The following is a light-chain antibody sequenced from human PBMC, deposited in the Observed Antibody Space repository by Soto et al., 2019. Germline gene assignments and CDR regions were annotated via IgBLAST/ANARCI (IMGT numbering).Light chain of an antibody. CDR1: SSNIGTNS. Sequence: QSVLTQPPSVSGAPGQRVTISCTGGSSNIGTNSVYWYQHLPGTAPKLLIYRNNQRPSGVPDRFSGSKSGTSASLAISGLRFEDAADYYCAAWDDSLSGHVVFGGGTKLTVL. J-gene: IGLJ2*01. CDR2: RNN. CDR3: AAWDDSLSGHVV. V-gene: IGLV1-47*01.